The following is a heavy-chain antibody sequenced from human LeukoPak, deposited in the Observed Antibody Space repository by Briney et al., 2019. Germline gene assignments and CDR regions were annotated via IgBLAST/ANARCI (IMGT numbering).Heavy chain of an antibody. Sequence: VASVKVSCRASGYTFTSYGISWVRQAPGQGLEWMGWISAYNGNTNYAQKLQGRVTMTTDTSTSTAYMELRSLRSDDTAVYYCARGSHSGSYTDVDYWGQGTLVTVSS. CDR3: ARGSHSGSYTDVDY. CDR2: ISAYNGNT. V-gene: IGHV1-18*01. CDR1: GYTFTSYG. D-gene: IGHD1-26*01. J-gene: IGHJ4*02.